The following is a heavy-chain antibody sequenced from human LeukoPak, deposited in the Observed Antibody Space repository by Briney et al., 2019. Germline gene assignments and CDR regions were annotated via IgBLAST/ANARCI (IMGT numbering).Heavy chain of an antibody. CDR2: IIPILGIA. CDR1: GGTFSSYT. J-gene: IGHJ4*02. D-gene: IGHD3-22*01. CDR3: ARVPLDYYDSSDLDY. Sequence: GASVKVSCKASGGTFSSYTISWVRQAPGQGLEWMGRIIPILGIANYAQKFQGRVTITADKSTSTAYMELSSLRSVDTAVYYCARVPLDYYDSSDLDYWGQGTLVTVSP. V-gene: IGHV1-69*02.